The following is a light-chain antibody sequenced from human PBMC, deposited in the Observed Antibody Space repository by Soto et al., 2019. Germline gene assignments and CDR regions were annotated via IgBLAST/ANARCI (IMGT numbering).Light chain of an antibody. CDR3: QQYTKWPLT. J-gene: IGKJ4*01. CDR2: GAF. V-gene: IGKV3-15*01. CDR1: QSVAGN. Sequence: EIVMTQSPATLSVSPGEGATLSCWASQSVAGNLAWYQQKPGQAPRLLIYGAFTRATGIPATFSGSGSGTEFTLTISSLQSEDFAVYYCQQYTKWPLTFGGGTKVEIK.